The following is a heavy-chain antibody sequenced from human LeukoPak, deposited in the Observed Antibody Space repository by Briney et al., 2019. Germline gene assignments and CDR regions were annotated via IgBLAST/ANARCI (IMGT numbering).Heavy chain of an antibody. V-gene: IGHV1-18*01. J-gene: IGHJ4*02. CDR3: ARDEGIAAAGTSFDY. Sequence: GASVKVSCKASGYTFTSYGISWVRQAPGQGLEWMGWISAYNGNTNYAQKLQGRVTMTTDTSTNTAYMELRSLRSDDTAVYYCARDEGIAAAGTSFDYWGQGTLVTVSS. D-gene: IGHD6-13*01. CDR1: GYTFTSYG. CDR2: ISAYNGNT.